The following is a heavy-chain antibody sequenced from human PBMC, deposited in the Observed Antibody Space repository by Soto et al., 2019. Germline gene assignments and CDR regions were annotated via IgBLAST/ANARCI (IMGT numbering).Heavy chain of an antibody. D-gene: IGHD3-16*02. V-gene: IGHV4-31*03. CDR2: IYYSGST. CDR3: ARAPPLSEYYGYIWGSYRSFSAFDI. Sequence: SETLSLTCTVSGGSISSGGYYWSWIRQHPGKGLEWIGYIYYSGSTYYNPSLKSRVTISVDTSKNQFSLKLSSVTAADTAVFYCARAPPLSEYYGYIWGSYRSFSAFDIWGQGTMVTVSS. CDR1: GGSISSGGYY. J-gene: IGHJ3*02.